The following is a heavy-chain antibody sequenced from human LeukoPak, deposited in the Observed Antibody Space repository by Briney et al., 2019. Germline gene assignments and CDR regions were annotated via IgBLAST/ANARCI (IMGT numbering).Heavy chain of an antibody. CDR1: GYTFTGYY. Sequence: ASVKVSCKASGYTFTGYYMHWVRQAPGQGLEWMGRINPNSGGTKYAQKFQGRVTMTRDTSISTAYMELNRLRSDDTAVYYCARGQQWLPNSYWGQGTLVTVSS. J-gene: IGHJ4*02. CDR3: ARGQQWLPNSY. CDR2: INPNSGGT. D-gene: IGHD6-19*01. V-gene: IGHV1-2*06.